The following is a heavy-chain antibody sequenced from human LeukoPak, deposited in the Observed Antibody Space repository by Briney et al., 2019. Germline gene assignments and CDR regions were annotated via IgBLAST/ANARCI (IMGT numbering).Heavy chain of an antibody. Sequence: GRSLRLSCAASGFTFDDYAMHWVRQAPGKGLEWVSGISWNSGSIGYADSVKGRFTISRDNAKNSLYLQMNSLRAEDTALYYCAKPNRRYCSSTSCNGFDYWGQGTLVTVSS. D-gene: IGHD2-2*01. CDR1: GFTFDDYA. V-gene: IGHV3-9*01. J-gene: IGHJ4*02. CDR2: ISWNSGSI. CDR3: AKPNRRYCSSTSCNGFDY.